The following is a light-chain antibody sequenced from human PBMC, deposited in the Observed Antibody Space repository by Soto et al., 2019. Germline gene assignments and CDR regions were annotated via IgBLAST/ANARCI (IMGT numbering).Light chain of an antibody. CDR1: QTVSDNF. V-gene: IGKV3-20*01. CDR3: QQYGTSPVT. Sequence: EIVLTQFPGILSLSPGERATLSCRASQTVSDNFLAWYQQKPGQSPRLLIYFTSSRATGIPDRFRGSGSGKDFPLTISRLEPEDFEVYYCQQYGTSPVTFGQGTKLEI. CDR2: FTS. J-gene: IGKJ2*01.